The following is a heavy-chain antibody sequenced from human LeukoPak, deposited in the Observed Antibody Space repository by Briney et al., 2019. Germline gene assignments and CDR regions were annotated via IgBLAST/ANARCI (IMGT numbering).Heavy chain of an antibody. V-gene: IGHV3-74*01. CDR2: IASDGSST. D-gene: IGHD7-27*01. J-gene: IGHJ4*02. CDR3: AKDGGLWVSAHWGDS. CDR1: GFTFSSYW. Sequence: GGSLRLSCAASGFTFSSYWMNWVRQAPGKGLVWVSRIASDGSSTTYADSVKGRFSISRDNSKNTLFLQMNSLRAEDTAVYYCAKDGGLWVSAHWGDSWGRGTLVTVSS.